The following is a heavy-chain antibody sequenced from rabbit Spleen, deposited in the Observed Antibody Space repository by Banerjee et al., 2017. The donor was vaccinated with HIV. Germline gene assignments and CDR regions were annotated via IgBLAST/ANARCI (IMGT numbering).Heavy chain of an antibody. J-gene: IGHJ6*01. CDR3: VKAVSVYAYGMDL. V-gene: IGHV1S40*01. CDR1: GFDLSSYYY. CDR2: IYAVSSGST. Sequence: QSLEESGGGLVKPEGSLTLTCTASGFDLSSYYYMCWVRQAPGKGLEWIACIYAVSSGSTNYASWAKGRFTISKASSTTVTLQVTSLTVADTATYFCVKAVSVYAYGMDLWGPGTLVTVS. D-gene: IGHD1-1*01.